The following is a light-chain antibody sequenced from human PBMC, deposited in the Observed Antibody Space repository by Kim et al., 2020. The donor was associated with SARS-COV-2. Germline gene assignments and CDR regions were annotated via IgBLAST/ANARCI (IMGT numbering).Light chain of an antibody. J-gene: IGLJ7*01. V-gene: IGLV4-69*01. CDR1: SGNGFNA. CDR3: QTWGTGNQV. Sequence: QLVLTQSPSASASLGASVNLTCSLSSGNGFNAIAWHQQQPEKGPRYLMKVNSDGRHFKGDGIPDRFSGSSSGTERYLIISSLQSEDEADYYCQTWGTGNQVFGGDTQLTVL. CDR2: VNSDGRH.